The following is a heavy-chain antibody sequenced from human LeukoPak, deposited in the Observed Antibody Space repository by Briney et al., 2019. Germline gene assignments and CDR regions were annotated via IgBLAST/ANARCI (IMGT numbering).Heavy chain of an antibody. V-gene: IGHV4-59*01. CDR3: ARGRARDSSGSPNY. J-gene: IGHJ4*02. D-gene: IGHD3-22*01. Sequence: SETLSLTCTVSGGSISGYYWSWIRQPPGKGLEWIGYIYYSGSTNYNPSLKSRVTISVDTSKNQFSLKLSSVTAADTAVYYCARGRARDSSGSPNYWGQGTLVTVSS. CDR1: GGSISGYY. CDR2: IYYSGST.